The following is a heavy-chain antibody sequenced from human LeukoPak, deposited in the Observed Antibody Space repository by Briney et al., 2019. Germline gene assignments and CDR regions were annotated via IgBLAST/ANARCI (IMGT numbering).Heavy chain of an antibody. Sequence: GGSLRLSCAASGFTFSNYAMHWVRQAPGQGLEWVAIISNDGSDERSADSAKGRFTISRDNSKNTLYLQMNSLRADDAAVYYCARPTPGEFSFLIDYWGQGTLVTVSS. CDR1: GFTFSNYA. D-gene: IGHD3-16*02. V-gene: IGHV3-30*01. CDR3: ARPTPGEFSFLIDY. CDR2: ISNDGSDE. J-gene: IGHJ4*02.